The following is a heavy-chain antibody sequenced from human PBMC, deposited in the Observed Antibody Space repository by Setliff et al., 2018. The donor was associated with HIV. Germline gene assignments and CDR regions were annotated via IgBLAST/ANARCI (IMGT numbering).Heavy chain of an antibody. CDR2: IKTKPDGETT. CDR3: STDLPYTVRGTFHI. D-gene: IGHD3-16*01. V-gene: IGHV3-15*01. J-gene: IGHJ3*02. CDR1: GLTFSNTW. Sequence: GGSLRLSCVASGLTFSNTWMSWVRQAPGKGLEWVGLIKTKPDGETTDDAAPVKGRFTISRDDSKNTLYLQMSNLKTDDTAVYYCSTDLPYTVRGTFHIWGQGTMVTVSS.